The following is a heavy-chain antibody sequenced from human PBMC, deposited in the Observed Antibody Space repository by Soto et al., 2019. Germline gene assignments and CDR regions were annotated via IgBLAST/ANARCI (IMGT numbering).Heavy chain of an antibody. CDR1: GFTFSSYW. Sequence: GGSLRLSCAASGFTFSSYWMHWVRQAPGKGLVWVSRINSDGSSTSYADSVKGRFTISRDNAKNTLYLQMNSLRAEDTAVYYCARGDLGYCSSTSCYDAFDIWGQGTMVTVSS. D-gene: IGHD2-2*01. CDR2: INSDGSST. J-gene: IGHJ3*02. V-gene: IGHV3-74*01. CDR3: ARGDLGYCSSTSCYDAFDI.